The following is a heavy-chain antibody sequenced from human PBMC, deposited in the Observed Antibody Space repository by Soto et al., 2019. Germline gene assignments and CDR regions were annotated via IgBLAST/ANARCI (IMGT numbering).Heavy chain of an antibody. CDR3: ARRLVPAAMSYYYYGMDV. D-gene: IGHD2-2*01. CDR2: IYPGDSDT. Sequence: PGESLKNSCRVSGYSFTSYWMGWVRQMPGKVLEWMGIIYPGDSDTRYSPSFQGQVTISADKSISTAYLQMNSLRAEDTAVYYCARRLVPAAMSYYYYGMDVWGQGTTVTVSS. J-gene: IGHJ6*02. V-gene: IGHV5-51*01. CDR1: GYSFTSYW.